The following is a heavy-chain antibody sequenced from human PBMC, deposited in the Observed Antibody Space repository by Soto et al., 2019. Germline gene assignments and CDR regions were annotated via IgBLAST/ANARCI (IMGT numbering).Heavy chain of an antibody. J-gene: IGHJ4*02. V-gene: IGHV3-21*01. CDR1: GVTFSSYS. CDR2: ISSSSSYI. D-gene: IGHD2-2*01. Sequence: GGSLRLSCASSGVTFSSYSMNLVRQAPGKGLEWVSSISSSSSYIYYADSVKGRFTISRDNAKNSLYLQMNSLRAEDTAVYYCARVYCSSTSCYESDYWGQGTLVTAPQ. CDR3: ARVYCSSTSCYESDY.